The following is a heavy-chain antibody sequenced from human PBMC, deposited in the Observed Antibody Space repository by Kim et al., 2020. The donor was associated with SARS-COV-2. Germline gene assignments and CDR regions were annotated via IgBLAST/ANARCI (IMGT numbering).Heavy chain of an antibody. CDR1: GGSISSYY. J-gene: IGHJ5*02. Sequence: SETLSLTCTVSGGSISSYYWSWIRQPPGKGLEWIGYIYYSGSTNYNPSLKSRVTISVDTSKNQFSLKLSSVTAADTAVYYCARDFSGSYYHNWFDPWGQGTLVTVSS. CDR2: IYYSGST. D-gene: IGHD3-10*01. CDR3: ARDFSGSYYHNWFDP. V-gene: IGHV4-59*13.